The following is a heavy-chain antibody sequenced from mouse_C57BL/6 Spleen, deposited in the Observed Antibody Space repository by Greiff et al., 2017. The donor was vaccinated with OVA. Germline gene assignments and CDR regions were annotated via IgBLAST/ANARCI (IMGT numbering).Heavy chain of an antibody. V-gene: IGHV2-2*01. CDR3: ARNPYWDTGCFDY. CDR1: GFSLTSYG. J-gene: IGHJ2*01. CDR2: IWSGGST. D-gene: IGHD4-1*01. Sequence: VKLVESGPGLVQPSQSLSITCTVSGFSLTSYGVHWVRQSPGKGLEWLGVIWSGGSTDYNAAFISRLSISKDNSKSQVFFKMNSLQADDTAIYYCARNPYWDTGCFDYWGQGTTLTVSS.